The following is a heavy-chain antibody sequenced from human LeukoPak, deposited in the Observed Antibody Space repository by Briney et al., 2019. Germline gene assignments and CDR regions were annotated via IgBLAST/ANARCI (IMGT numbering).Heavy chain of an antibody. CDR3: AKDSADFGSGSYLDY. V-gene: IGHV3-30*02. Sequence: GGSLRLSCAASGFTFSSYGIHWVRQAPGKGLEWVAFIRYDGSSKYYADSVKGRFTISRDTSKNTLYLQMNSLRTEDTAVYYCAKDSADFGSGSYLDYWGQGTLVTVSS. J-gene: IGHJ4*02. CDR1: GFTFSSYG. CDR2: IRYDGSSK. D-gene: IGHD3-10*01.